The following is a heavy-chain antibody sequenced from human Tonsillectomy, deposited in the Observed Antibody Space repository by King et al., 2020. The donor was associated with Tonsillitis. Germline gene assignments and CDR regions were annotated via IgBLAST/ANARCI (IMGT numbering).Heavy chain of an antibody. CDR1: GGAVRSTYY. V-gene: IGHV4-39*07. J-gene: IGHJ4*02. D-gene: IGHD3-16*01. Sequence: QLQESGPGLVKPSETLSLTCTLSGGAVRSTYYWGWIRQPPGKGLEWIGSIYDSARTYYNPSLRSRGTISVDTSKRHFSLKLSSVTAADTAIYYCARHCKDSVGGGFHSHFDSWGRGTLVTVSS. CDR2: IYDSART. CDR3: ARHCKDSVGGGFHSHFDS.